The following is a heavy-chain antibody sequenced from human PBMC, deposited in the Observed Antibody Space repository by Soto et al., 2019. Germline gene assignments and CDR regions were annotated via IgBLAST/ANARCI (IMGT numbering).Heavy chain of an antibody. Sequence: EQLVESGGGVVQPGRSLRLSCAASGFIFSSYAMHWVRQAPGKGLEWVALISYDGNNKYYADSVKGRFTISRDNSKNTLYLQMNSLRPEDTAVFYCGRCSSTSCHLGSDYWGQGTLVTVSS. CDR3: GRCSSTSCHLGSDY. CDR1: GFIFSSYA. D-gene: IGHD2-2*01. CDR2: ISYDGNNK. J-gene: IGHJ4*02. V-gene: IGHV3-30-3*01.